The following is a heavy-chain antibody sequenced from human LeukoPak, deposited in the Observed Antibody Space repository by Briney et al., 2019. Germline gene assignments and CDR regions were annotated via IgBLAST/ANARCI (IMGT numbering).Heavy chain of an antibody. V-gene: IGHV1-69*01. Sequence: ESSVKVSCKASGGTFSSYAISWVRQAPGQGLEWMGGIIPIFGTANYAQKFQGRVTITADESTSTAYMELSSLRSEDTAVYYCARVKGYCSGGSCYSPYYYYYGMDVWGQGTTVTVSS. CDR2: IIPIFGTA. CDR3: ARVKGYCSGGSCYSPYYYYYGMDV. CDR1: GGTFSSYA. D-gene: IGHD2-15*01. J-gene: IGHJ6*02.